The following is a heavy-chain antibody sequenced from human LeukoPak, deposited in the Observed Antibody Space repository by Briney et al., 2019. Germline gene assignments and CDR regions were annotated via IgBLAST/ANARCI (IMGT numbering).Heavy chain of an antibody. CDR3: AKEGGYYDILSNPFYFDY. V-gene: IGHV3-30*18. Sequence: PGRSLTLSCAASGFTFSSYGMHWVRQAPGKGLEWVAVISYDGSNKYYADSVKGRFTISRDNSKNTLYLQMNSLRAEDTAVYYCAKEGGYYDILSNPFYFDYWGQRTRVTVSS. J-gene: IGHJ4*02. CDR2: ISYDGSNK. CDR1: GFTFSSYG. D-gene: IGHD3-9*01.